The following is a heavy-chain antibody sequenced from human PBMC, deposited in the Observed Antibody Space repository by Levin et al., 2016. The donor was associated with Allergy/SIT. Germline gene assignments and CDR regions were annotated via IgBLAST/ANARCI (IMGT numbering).Heavy chain of an antibody. D-gene: IGHD5-18*01. J-gene: IGHJ3*02. V-gene: IGHV3-7*03. CDR3: ARSKPSTQLWFDAFDI. Sequence: GESLKISCAVSGFTFSSYWMNWVRQAPGKGLEWVANIKQDGSEKYYEDSVKGRFTISRDNAKNSLHLQMINLRAEDTAMYYCARSKPSTQLWFDAFDIWGQGTMVTVSS. CDR1: GFTFSSYW. CDR2: IKQDGSEK.